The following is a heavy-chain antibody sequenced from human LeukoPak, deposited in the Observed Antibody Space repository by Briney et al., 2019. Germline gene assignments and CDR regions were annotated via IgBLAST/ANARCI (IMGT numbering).Heavy chain of an antibody. CDR2: IYYSGST. Sequence: PSETLSLTCTVSGGSISSSGYYWGWIRQPPGKGLEWIGSIYYSGSTYYNPSLKSRVTISVDTSKNQFSLKLSSVTAADTAVYYCARQLSSGWNYYFDYWGQGTLVTVSS. CDR1: GGSISSSGYY. CDR3: ARQLSSGWNYYFDY. V-gene: IGHV4-39*01. J-gene: IGHJ4*02. D-gene: IGHD6-19*01.